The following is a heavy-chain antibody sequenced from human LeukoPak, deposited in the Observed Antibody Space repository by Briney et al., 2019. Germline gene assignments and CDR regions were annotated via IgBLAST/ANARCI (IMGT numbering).Heavy chain of an antibody. J-gene: IGHJ6*03. CDR1: GGSISSHY. CDR3: ARVRVGATIGYYYYMDV. D-gene: IGHD1-26*01. Sequence: SETLSLTCTVFGGSISSHYWSWIRQPPGKGLEWIGYVFYSGSTNYNPSLKSRVTMSVDMSKNQFSLKLSSVTAADTAVYYCARVRVGATIGYYYYMDVWGKGTTVTVSS. V-gene: IGHV4-59*11. CDR2: VFYSGST.